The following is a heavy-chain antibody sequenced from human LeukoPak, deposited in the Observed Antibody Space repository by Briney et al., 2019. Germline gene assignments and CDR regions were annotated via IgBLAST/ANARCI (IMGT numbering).Heavy chain of an antibody. CDR3: ARHIDWKFDY. V-gene: IGHV3-7*01. Sequence: GGSLRLSCAPSGFTFSTYWMTWVRQAPGKGLEWVANIKQDGSEEYYVDSVKGRFTISKDNAKNSLYLQMSSLRVEDTAVYYCARHIDWKFDYWGQGTLVTVSS. J-gene: IGHJ4*02. CDR1: GFTFSTYW. CDR2: IKQDGSEE. D-gene: IGHD1-1*01.